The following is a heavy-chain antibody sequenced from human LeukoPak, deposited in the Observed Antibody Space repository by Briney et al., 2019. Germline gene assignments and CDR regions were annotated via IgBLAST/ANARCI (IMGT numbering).Heavy chain of an antibody. V-gene: IGHV1-69*05. CDR2: IIPIFGTA. CDR1: GDTFSSYA. Sequence: SVKVSCKASGDTFSSYANSWVRQAPGPGLEWMGGIIPIFGTANYAQKFQGRVTITTDESTSTAYMELSSLRSEDTAVYYCASYSSGYFAFDIWGQGTMVTVSS. CDR3: ASYSSGYFAFDI. J-gene: IGHJ3*02. D-gene: IGHD3-22*01.